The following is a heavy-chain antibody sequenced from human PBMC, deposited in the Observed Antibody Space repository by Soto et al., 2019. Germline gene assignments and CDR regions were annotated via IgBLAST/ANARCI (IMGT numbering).Heavy chain of an antibody. J-gene: IGHJ3*02. V-gene: IGHV3-48*01. Sequence: EVQLVEPGEALDQPGGSLSPPGPPPGSPFGTYSMNGVRRAPGRGREWLSYIRSTGSAIHYADSVKGRFPISRDNVKNSLYLQMNSLRAEDTAVYYCAGSDTGGYYGIWGQGTMVTVSS. CDR3: AGSDTGGYYGI. CDR2: IRSTGSAI. D-gene: IGHD3-22*01. CDR1: GSPFGTYS.